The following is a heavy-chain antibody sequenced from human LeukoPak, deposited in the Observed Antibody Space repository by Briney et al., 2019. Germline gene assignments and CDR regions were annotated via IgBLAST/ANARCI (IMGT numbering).Heavy chain of an antibody. J-gene: IGHJ5*02. CDR1: GGSISSYY. CDR2: IYTSGST. CDR3: ARGGSYDILTGYSKNWFDP. V-gene: IGHV4-4*07. Sequence: SETLSLTCTVSGGSISSYYWSWIRQPAGKGLEWIGRIYTSGSTNYNPSLKSRVTMSVDTSKNQFSLKLSSVTAADTAVYYCARGGSYDILTGYSKNWFDPWGQGTLVTVSS. D-gene: IGHD3-9*01.